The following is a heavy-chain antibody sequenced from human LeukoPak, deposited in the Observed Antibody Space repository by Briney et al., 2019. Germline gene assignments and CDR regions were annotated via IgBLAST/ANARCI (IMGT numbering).Heavy chain of an antibody. CDR1: GFTFSNYA. CDR2: MTSDGRT. D-gene: IGHD6-6*01. J-gene: IGHJ6*03. V-gene: IGHV3-23*01. CDR3: ANVGVAASSPPFYLDV. Sequence: GGSLRLSCAASGFTFSNYAMVGVRQAPGKGLDWVSAMTSDGRTFYADSVRGRVTISRDNSKNTLYLQMNSLGAEDTAEYFCANVGVAASSPPFYLDVWGKGTTVTVSS.